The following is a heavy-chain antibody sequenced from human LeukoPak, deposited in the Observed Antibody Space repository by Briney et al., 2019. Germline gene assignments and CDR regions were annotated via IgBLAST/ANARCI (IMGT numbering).Heavy chain of an antibody. D-gene: IGHD5-12*01. CDR3: TRDQRVATIPDAFDL. V-gene: IGHV3-74*01. CDR2: INPDGSSR. Sequence: GGSLRLSCAASGFTFSSYWMYWVRQAPGRGLMWASEINPDGSSRIYADSVKGRFTISRDNAKSTLFLQMNSLRIEDTAVYYCTRDQRVATIPDAFDLWGQGTMVTVSS. CDR1: GFTFSSYW. J-gene: IGHJ3*01.